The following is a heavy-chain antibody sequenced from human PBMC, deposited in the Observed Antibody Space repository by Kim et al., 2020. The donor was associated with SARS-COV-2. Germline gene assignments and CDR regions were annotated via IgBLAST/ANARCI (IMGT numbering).Heavy chain of an antibody. D-gene: IGHD1-26*01. Sequence: KYYADSVKGRFTISRDNSKNTLYLQMNSLRAEDTAVYYCAKVSHSDGMDVWGQGTTVTVSS. J-gene: IGHJ6*02. V-gene: IGHV3-33*06. CDR2: K. CDR3: AKVSHSDGMDV.